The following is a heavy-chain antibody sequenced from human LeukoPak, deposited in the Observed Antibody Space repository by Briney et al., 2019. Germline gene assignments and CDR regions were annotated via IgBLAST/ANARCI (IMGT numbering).Heavy chain of an antibody. CDR3: ARDGAVAAVFDY. D-gene: IGHD6-19*01. V-gene: IGHV1-18*01. CDR2: ISPYNGDT. J-gene: IGHJ4*02. Sequence: GAAVKVSCKASGYTFTTYGVTWVRQAPGQGREWMGWISPYNGDTNYAQNLQGRVTLTTDTSTSTAYMELRSLRSDDTAVYYCARDGAVAAVFDYWGQGTLVTVSS. CDR1: GYTFTTYG.